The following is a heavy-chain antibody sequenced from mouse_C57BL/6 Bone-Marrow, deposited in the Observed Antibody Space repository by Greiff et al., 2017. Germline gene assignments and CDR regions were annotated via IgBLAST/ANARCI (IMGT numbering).Heavy chain of an antibody. D-gene: IGHD1-2*01. V-gene: IGHV1-81*01. CDR3: ARGGPYGAWFAY. CDR1: GYTFTSYG. J-gene: IGHJ3*01. Sequence: QVHVKQSGAELARPGASVKLSCKASGYTFTSYGISWVKQRTGQGLEWIGEIYPRSGNTYYNEKFKGKATLTADKSSSTAYMELRSLTSEDSAVYFCARGGPYGAWFAYWGQGTLVTVSA. CDR2: IYPRSGNT.